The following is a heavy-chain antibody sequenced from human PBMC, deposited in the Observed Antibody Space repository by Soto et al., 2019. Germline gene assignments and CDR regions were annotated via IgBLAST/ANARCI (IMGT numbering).Heavy chain of an antibody. CDR1: GYTFTSYA. Sequence: AASVNVSCKASGYTFTSYAMHWVRQAPGQRLEWMGWINAGNGNTKYSQKFQGRVTITRDTSASTAYMELSSLRSEDTAVYYCARLISNYDFWSDYFDPWGQGTLVTVSS. J-gene: IGHJ5*02. D-gene: IGHD3-3*01. CDR2: INAGNGNT. V-gene: IGHV1-3*01. CDR3: ARLISNYDFWSDYFDP.